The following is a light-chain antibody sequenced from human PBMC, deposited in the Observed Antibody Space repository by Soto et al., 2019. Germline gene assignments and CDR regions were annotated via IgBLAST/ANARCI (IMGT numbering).Light chain of an antibody. CDR3: QQTYNTPLT. V-gene: IGKV1-39*01. J-gene: IGKJ4*01. CDR2: FAS. CDR1: QTIRNY. Sequence: DIQMTQSPYSLSASVGDRVTITCRASQTIRNYLNWYQQKPGKAPKLLIDFASSLQSRVPSRFSCSGSGTDFTLTINSLQPAYFAIYYCQQTYNTPLTFVGGTKVEIK.